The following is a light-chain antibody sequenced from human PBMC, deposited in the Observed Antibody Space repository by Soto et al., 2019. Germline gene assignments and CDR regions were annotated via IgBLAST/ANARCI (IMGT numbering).Light chain of an antibody. V-gene: IGLV1-47*02. Sequence: QSVLTQPPSASVTPGQRVTISCSGSSSNIGSNYVYWYQQLPGTAPKLLIYSNNQRPSGVPDRFSGSKSGTSASLAISGLRSEDEADYYCAAWDDSLSANYVFGTGTKVTVL. J-gene: IGLJ1*01. CDR3: AAWDDSLSANYV. CDR1: SSNIGSNY. CDR2: SNN.